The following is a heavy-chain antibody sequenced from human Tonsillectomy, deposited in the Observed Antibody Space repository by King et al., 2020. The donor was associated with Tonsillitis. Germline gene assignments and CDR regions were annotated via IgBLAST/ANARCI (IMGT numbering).Heavy chain of an antibody. Sequence: VQLVESGGGVVQPGRSLRLSCAASGFTFSNYAMHWVRHAPGKGLAWGALISDDGREKNYADSVKGRFTISRDNAKEGLWLQMNTLRNDDTADYYCARGPVPYYGMDVWGQGTAVTVSS. CDR1: GFTFSNYA. J-gene: IGHJ6*02. V-gene: IGHV3-30*03. CDR3: ARGPVPYYGMDV. CDR2: ISDDGREK.